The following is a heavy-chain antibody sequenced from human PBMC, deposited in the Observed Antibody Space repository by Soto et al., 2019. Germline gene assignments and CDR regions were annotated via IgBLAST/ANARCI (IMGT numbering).Heavy chain of an antibody. J-gene: IGHJ6*03. CDR3: ARENYDFWSGDRYYYYMDV. CDR1: GFTVSSNY. Sequence: PGGSLRLSCAASGFTVSSNYMSWVRQAPGEGLEWVSVIYSGGSTYYADSVKGRFTSSRDNSKNTLYLQMNSLRAEDTAVYYCARENYDFWSGDRYYYYMDVWGKGTTVTVSS. V-gene: IGHV3-66*01. D-gene: IGHD3-3*01. CDR2: IYSGGST.